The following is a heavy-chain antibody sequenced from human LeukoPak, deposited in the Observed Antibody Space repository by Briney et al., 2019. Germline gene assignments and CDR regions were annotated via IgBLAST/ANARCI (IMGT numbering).Heavy chain of an antibody. CDR1: GGSISSGDYY. CDR2: IYYSGST. CDR3: ARDLHRGIAAAAYFDY. V-gene: IGHV4-30-4*08. J-gene: IGHJ4*02. Sequence: SQTLSLTCTVSGGSISSGDYYWSWIRQPPGKGLEWIGYIYYSGSTYYNPSLKSRVTISVDTSKNQFSLKLSSVTAADTAVYYCARDLHRGIAAAAYFDYWGQGTLVTVPS. D-gene: IGHD6-13*01.